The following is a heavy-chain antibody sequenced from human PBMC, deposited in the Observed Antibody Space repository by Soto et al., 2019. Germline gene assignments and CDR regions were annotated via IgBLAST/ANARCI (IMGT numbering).Heavy chain of an antibody. Sequence: GAAVKVSCKGSGYTFINYGITWVRQAPGQGLEWMGWISAYNGSTKYVQQFQGRVTMTTDVSTGTSYMELRRLRSDDTAVYYFARLYSSGWNSFDPWGQGTQVTVSS. CDR3: ARLYSSGWNSFDP. J-gene: IGHJ5*02. CDR2: ISAYNGST. CDR1: GYTFINYG. D-gene: IGHD6-19*01. V-gene: IGHV1-18*01.